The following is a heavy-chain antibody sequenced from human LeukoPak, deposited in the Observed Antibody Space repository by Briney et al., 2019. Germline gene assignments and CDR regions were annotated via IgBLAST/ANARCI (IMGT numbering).Heavy chain of an antibody. V-gene: IGHV3-48*01. CDR1: GFTFSSYS. J-gene: IGHJ4*02. D-gene: IGHD6-19*01. CDR3: ARVGIAVAGLDY. CDR2: ISSSSDTI. Sequence: GGSLRLSCAASGFTFSSYSMNWVRQAPGKGLDWVSYISSSSDTIYYADSVKGRFTISRDSAKNSLYLQMNSLRAEDTAVYYCARVGIAVAGLDYWGQGTLVTVSS.